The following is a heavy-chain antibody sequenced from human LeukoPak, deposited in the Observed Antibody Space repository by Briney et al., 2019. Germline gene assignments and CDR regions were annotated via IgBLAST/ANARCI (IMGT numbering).Heavy chain of an antibody. J-gene: IGHJ4*02. V-gene: IGHV3-53*01. CDR2: IYSGGRT. Sequence: TGGSLRLSCAASGFTVSSNYMSWVRQAPGKGLEWVSVIYSGGRTYYADSVKGRFTISRDNSKNTLYLQMNSLTAEDTAVYYCARLSKLEPDGVFDYWGQGTLVIASS. CDR1: GFTVSSNY. CDR3: ARLSKLEPDGVFDY. D-gene: IGHD1-1*01.